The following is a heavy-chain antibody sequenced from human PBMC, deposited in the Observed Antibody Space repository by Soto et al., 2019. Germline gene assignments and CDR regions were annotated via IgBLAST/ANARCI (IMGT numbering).Heavy chain of an antibody. CDR1: GFTFSSYG. D-gene: IGHD1-7*01. Sequence: QVQLVESGGGVVQPGRSLRLSCAASGFTFSSYGMHWVRQAPGKGLEWVAVISYDGSNKYYADSVKGRFTISRDNSKNTLYLQMNSLRAEDTAVDYCAKETNSGPLDYWGQGTLVTVSS. CDR2: ISYDGSNK. J-gene: IGHJ4*02. CDR3: AKETNSGPLDY. V-gene: IGHV3-30*18.